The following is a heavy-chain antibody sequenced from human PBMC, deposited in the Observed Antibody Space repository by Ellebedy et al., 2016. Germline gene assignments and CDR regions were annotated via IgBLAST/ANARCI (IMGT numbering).Heavy chain of an antibody. V-gene: IGHV2-26*01. J-gene: IGHJ4*02. Sequence: SGPTLVXPTETLTLTCTVSGFSLSNIRMGVGWIRQPPGQALEYLAHLFSDDEKSYNTPLQSRLTISKDTSKSQVVLTLTNVDPVDTATDYCPRVTRTRTFDFWGQGTLVTVSS. CDR3: PRVTRTRTFDF. D-gene: IGHD1-14*01. CDR2: LFSDDEK. CDR1: GFSLSNIRMG.